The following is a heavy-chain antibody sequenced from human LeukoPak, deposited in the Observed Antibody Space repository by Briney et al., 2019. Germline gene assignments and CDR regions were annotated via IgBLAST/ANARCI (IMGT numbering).Heavy chain of an antibody. CDR1: VYTFTGYY. Sequence: ASVKVSCKASVYTFTGYYMHWVRQAPGQGLEWMGRINPNSGGTNYAQKFQGRVTMTKDTSIRTGYMELSRLRSDDTAVYYCARAPLGYNWFDPWGQGTLVTVSS. J-gene: IGHJ5*02. V-gene: IGHV1-2*06. D-gene: IGHD3-10*01. CDR2: INPNSGGT. CDR3: ARAPLGYNWFDP.